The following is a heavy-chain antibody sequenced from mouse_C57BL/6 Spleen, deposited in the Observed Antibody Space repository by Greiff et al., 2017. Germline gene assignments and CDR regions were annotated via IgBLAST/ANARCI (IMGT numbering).Heavy chain of an antibody. CDR2: INPNNGGT. J-gene: IGHJ4*01. V-gene: IGHV1-18*01. CDR3: ASGATVVDYYAMDY. D-gene: IGHD1-1*01. Sequence: VQLQQSGPELVKPGASVKIPCKASGYTFTDYNMDWVKQSHGKSLEWIGDINPNNGGTIYNQKFKGKATLTVDTSSSTAYMELRRLTSEDTAVYYCASGATVVDYYAMDYWGQGTSVTVSS. CDR1: GYTFTDYN.